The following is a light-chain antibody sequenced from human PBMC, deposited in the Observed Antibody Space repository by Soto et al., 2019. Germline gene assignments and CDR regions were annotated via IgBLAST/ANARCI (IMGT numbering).Light chain of an antibody. J-gene: IGKJ1*01. CDR2: GTS. Sequence: EIVLTQSPGTLSLSPGERATLSCRASQSVSSSYLAWYQQKPGQAPRLLIYGTSSSATAIPDRFSGSGSGTDFTLTISRLQPEYFAVYYCQQYGSSSWTFGRGTKVEIK. CDR1: QSVSSSY. CDR3: QQYGSSSWT. V-gene: IGKV3-20*01.